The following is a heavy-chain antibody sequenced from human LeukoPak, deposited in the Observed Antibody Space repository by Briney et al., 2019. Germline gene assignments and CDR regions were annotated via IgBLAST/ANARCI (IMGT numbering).Heavy chain of an antibody. CDR2: IIPIFGTA. CDR3: ARGSRVYYYMDV. V-gene: IGHV1-69*13. J-gene: IGHJ6*03. CDR1: GGTFSSYA. Sequence: ASVKVSCKASGGTFSSYAISWVRQAPGQGLEWMGGIIPIFGTANYAQKFQGRVTITADESTSTAYMELSSLRSEDTAVYYCARGSRVYYYMDVWGKGTTVTVSS.